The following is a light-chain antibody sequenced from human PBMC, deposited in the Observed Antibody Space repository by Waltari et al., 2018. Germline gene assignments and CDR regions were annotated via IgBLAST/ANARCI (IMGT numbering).Light chain of an antibody. CDR3: QHSQSFS. CDR1: QCISSC. Sequence: DIQMTQSPSTLSASIGDRVTISCRASQCISSCLAWYQQKPGKAPKLRTYKMSTLQSGGPSRCSGSGSGTEFTLTITSLQPDDFATYFCQHSQSFSFGQGTKVEI. V-gene: IGKV1-5*03. CDR2: KMS. J-gene: IGKJ2*01.